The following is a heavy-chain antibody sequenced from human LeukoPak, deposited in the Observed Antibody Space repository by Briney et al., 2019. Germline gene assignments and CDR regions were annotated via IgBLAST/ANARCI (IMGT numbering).Heavy chain of an antibody. D-gene: IGHD3-10*01. V-gene: IGHV4-39*01. CDR1: GGSISSSSYY. CDR2: IYYSGST. J-gene: IGHJ4*02. Sequence: SETLSLTCIVSGGSISSSSYYWGWIRQPPGKGLEWIGSIYYSGSTYYNPSLKSRVTISVDTSKNQFSLKLSSVTAADTAVYYCARQGIGEDDFDYWGQGTLVTVSS. CDR3: ARQGIGEDDFDY.